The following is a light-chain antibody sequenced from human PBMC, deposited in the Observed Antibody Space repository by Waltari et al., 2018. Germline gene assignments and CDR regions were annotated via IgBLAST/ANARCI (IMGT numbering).Light chain of an antibody. CDR2: LGS. V-gene: IGKV2-28*01. J-gene: IGKJ1*01. Sequence: DIVMTPSPLSLPVTPGEPASISCRSSQSLLHSNGYNYLDWYLQTPEQSPQLLIYLGSNRGSGVPDRFSGSGSSTDFTLKISRVEAEDVGVYYCMQALQTRTFGQGTKVEIK. CDR3: MQALQTRT. CDR1: QSLLHSNGYNY.